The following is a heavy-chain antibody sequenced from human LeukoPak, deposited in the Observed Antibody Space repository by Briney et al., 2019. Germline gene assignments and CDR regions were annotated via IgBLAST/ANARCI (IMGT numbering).Heavy chain of an antibody. D-gene: IGHD3-22*01. V-gene: IGHV3-30*03. CDR3: ARDRHDYYDSSGLTARRGLTIDY. Sequence: GGSLRLSCAASGFTFSSYGMHWVRQAPGKGLEWVAVISSDGSNKYYADSVKGRFTISRDNSKNTLYLQMDSLRAEDTAVYYCARDRHDYYDSSGLTARRGLTIDYWGQGTLVTVSS. CDR2: ISSDGSNK. CDR1: GFTFSSYG. J-gene: IGHJ4*02.